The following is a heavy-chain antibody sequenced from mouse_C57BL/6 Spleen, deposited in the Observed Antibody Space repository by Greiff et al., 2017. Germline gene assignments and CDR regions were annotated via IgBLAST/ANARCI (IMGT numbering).Heavy chain of an antibody. CDR2: ISYDGSN. Sequence: DVQLQESGPGLVKPSQSLSLTCFVTGYSITSGYYWNWIRQFPGNKLEWMGYISYDGSNNYNPSLKNRISTTRDTSKNQFFLKLNSVTTEDTPTYCCAREGGSMDYWGQGTSVTVSS. V-gene: IGHV3-6*01. CDR1: GYSITSGYY. CDR3: AREGGSMDY. J-gene: IGHJ4*01.